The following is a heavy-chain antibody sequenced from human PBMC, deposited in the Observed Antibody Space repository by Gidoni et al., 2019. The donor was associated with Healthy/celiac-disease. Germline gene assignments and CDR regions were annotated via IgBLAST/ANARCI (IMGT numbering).Heavy chain of an antibody. J-gene: IGHJ3*02. D-gene: IGHD3-10*02. V-gene: IGHV1-8*01. CDR1: GDTFPSYD. CDR2: MNHNSGNK. CDR3: ALCSVTSRRKAAFDI. Sequence: VQLVQSGAEVTKPGASVKVSCTASGDTFPSYDINGVRQATGPGLEWMGWMNHNSGNKGYAKKFKGRVNMTRKTYISKAYMEMSSLRSEDKAVYYCALCSVTSRRKAAFDIWGQGTMVTVSS.